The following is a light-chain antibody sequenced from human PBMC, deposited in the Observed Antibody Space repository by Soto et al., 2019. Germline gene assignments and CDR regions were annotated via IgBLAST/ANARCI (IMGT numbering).Light chain of an antibody. V-gene: IGKV3-20*01. CDR3: QKYGSSPRK. J-gene: IGKJ1*01. CDR2: GAS. CDR1: QSVSSSY. Sequence: EIVLTQSPGTLSLSPGERATLCCRASQSVSSSYLAWYQQKPGQAPRLLIYGASSRATGIPDRFSGSGSGTDFTLTISRLEPEDFAVYYCQKYGSSPRKFGQGTKVDIK.